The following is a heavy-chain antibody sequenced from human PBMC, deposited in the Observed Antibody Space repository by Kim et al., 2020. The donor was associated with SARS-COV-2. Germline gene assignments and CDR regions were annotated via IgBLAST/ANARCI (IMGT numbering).Heavy chain of an antibody. CDR3: ARGLWLGESHDAFDI. Sequence: SVKVSCKLSEGTFSTNAFSWVRQAPGQGLEWMGRIIPILGMTNYAQKFQGRVTIDVDKSTITAYMQLRGLRSEDTAVYYCARGLWLGESHDAFDIWGQGTLVTVSS. CDR1: EGTFSTNA. J-gene: IGHJ3*02. CDR2: IIPILGMT. D-gene: IGHD3-10*01. V-gene: IGHV1-69*04.